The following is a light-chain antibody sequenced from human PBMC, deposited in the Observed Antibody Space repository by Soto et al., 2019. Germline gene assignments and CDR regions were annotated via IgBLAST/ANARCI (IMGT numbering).Light chain of an antibody. CDR2: AAS. CDR3: QQSFSSPFT. J-gene: IGKJ3*01. CDR1: QSIRSH. Sequence: DIQMTQSPSSLSASVGDRVSITCRASQSIRSHLNWYQHKPGKAPKVLIYAASSLQGGVPARFSGSGSGTDFTLTIKSLQPEDFATYYCQQSFSSPFTFGPGTKVDVK. V-gene: IGKV1-39*01.